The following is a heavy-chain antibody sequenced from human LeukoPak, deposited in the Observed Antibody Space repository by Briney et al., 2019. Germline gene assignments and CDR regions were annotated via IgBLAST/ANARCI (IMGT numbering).Heavy chain of an antibody. CDR3: ANEQSRNYFDY. D-gene: IGHD1/OR15-1a*01. V-gene: IGHV4-38-2*01. Sequence: KPSETLSLTCAVSGYSISSGYYWGWIRQPPGKGLEWIGSIYHSGSTYYNTSLKSRVTISVDTSKNQFSLKLSSVTAADTAVYYCANEQSRNYFDYWGQGTLVTVPS. J-gene: IGHJ4*02. CDR2: IYHSGST. CDR1: GYSISSGYY.